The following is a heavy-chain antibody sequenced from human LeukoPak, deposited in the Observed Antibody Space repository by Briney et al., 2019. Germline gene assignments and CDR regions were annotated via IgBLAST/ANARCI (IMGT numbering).Heavy chain of an antibody. CDR3: ARLMYGGYESDY. CDR2: INPNSGGT. J-gene: IGHJ4*02. Sequence: ASVKVSCKASGYTFTGYYMHWVRQAPGQGLEWMGWINPNSGGTNYAQKFQGRVTLTRDTSTSTVYMELSSLTSEDTAVYYCARLMYGGYESDYWGQGTLVTVSS. D-gene: IGHD5-12*01. V-gene: IGHV1-2*02. CDR1: GYTFTGYY.